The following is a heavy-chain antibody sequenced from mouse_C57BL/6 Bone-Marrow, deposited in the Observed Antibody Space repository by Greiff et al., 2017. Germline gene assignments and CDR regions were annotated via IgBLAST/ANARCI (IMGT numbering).Heavy chain of an antibody. CDR2: IRLKSDNYAT. CDR1: GFTFSNYW. J-gene: IGHJ4*01. Sequence: EVLLVESGGGLVQPGGSMKLSCVASGFTFSNYWMNWVRQSPEKGLEWVAQIRLKSDNYATHYAESVKGRFTISRYDFKSSVYLHMHNLRAEDTGIYYCTKGVYYYAMDYWGQGTSVTVSS. CDR3: TKGVYYYAMDY. V-gene: IGHV6-3*01.